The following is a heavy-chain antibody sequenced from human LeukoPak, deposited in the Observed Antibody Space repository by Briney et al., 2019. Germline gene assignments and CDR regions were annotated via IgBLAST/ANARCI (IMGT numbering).Heavy chain of an antibody. J-gene: IGHJ4*02. D-gene: IGHD1-26*01. CDR2: ISSSSSYI. Sequence: GGSLRLSCAASGFTFSSYSMNWVRQAPGKGLEWVSSISSSSSYIYYADSVKGRFTISRDNAKSSLYLQMNSLRAEDTAVYYCAKDPQWELPSSFDHWGQGTLVTVSS. CDR3: AKDPQWELPSSFDH. V-gene: IGHV3-21*04. CDR1: GFTFSSYS.